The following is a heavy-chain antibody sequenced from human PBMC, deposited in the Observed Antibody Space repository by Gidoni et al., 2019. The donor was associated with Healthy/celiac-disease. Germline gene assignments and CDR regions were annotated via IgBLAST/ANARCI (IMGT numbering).Heavy chain of an antibody. J-gene: IGHJ4*02. V-gene: IGHV3-9*01. Sequence: EVQLVESGGGLVQPGRSLRLSCAASGFTFDDYAMHWVRQAPGKGLEWVSGISWNSGSIGYADSVKGRFTISRDNAKNSLYLQMNSLRAEDTALYYCAKDKAAVAGTLDYWGQGTLVTVSS. CDR2: ISWNSGSI. D-gene: IGHD6-19*01. CDR3: AKDKAAVAGTLDY. CDR1: GFTFDDYA.